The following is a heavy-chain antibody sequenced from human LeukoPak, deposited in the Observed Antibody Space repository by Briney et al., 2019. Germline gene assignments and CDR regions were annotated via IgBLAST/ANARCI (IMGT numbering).Heavy chain of an antibody. V-gene: IGHV3-7*01. CDR1: GFTFSNYL. CDR2: IKQDGSDI. J-gene: IGHJ4*02. Sequence: GGSLRLSCAASGFTFSNYLMSWVRQAPGNGLEWVANIKQDGSDIYYVDSVKGRFTISRDNDKNSLYLQMNSLRAEDTAVYYCTRSGTYVFDYWGQGTLVTVSS. CDR3: TRSGTYVFDY. D-gene: IGHD1-26*01.